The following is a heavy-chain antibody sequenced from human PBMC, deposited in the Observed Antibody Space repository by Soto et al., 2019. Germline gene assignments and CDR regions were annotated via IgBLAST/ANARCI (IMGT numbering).Heavy chain of an antibody. V-gene: IGHV4-39*01. CDR2: IYYSGST. D-gene: IGHD2-15*01. CDR1: GGSISSGDYY. Sequence: SETLSLTCTVSGGSISSGDYYWSWIRQPPGKGLEWIGCIYYSGSTYYNPSLESRVTISVDTSKNQFPLRLSSVTAADTAVYYCARQCRGVTCHWFVPWGQGTLVTVSS. CDR3: ARQCRGVTCHWFVP. J-gene: IGHJ5*02.